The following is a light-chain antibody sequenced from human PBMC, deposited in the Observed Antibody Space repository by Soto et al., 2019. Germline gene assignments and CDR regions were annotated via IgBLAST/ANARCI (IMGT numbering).Light chain of an antibody. CDR1: QDISVW. Sequence: DIQMTQSPSSVSASVGDRVTITCGASQDISVWLAWYQQKLGKAPKLMIYAASNLQTGVPSRFSGSGSGTELTLTISSLQSEDFATYYCQKANSFHRTFGPGTKVDIK. V-gene: IGKV1D-12*01. CDR2: AAS. J-gene: IGKJ3*01. CDR3: QKANSFHRT.